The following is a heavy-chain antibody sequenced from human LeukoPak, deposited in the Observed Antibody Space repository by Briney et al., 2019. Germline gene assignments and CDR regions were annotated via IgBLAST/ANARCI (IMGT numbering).Heavy chain of an antibody. Sequence: SVKVSRKASGGTFSHYAIRWVRQAPAQGHEWVGGSIPIFGSANYEQKFQGRVTITADESTSTAYMELSSLRSEDTAVYYCASSIAAAGRGRGYYYGMDVWGQGTTVTVSS. CDR2: SIPIFGSA. J-gene: IGHJ6*02. CDR3: ASSIAAAGRGRGYYYGMDV. CDR1: GGTFSHYA. V-gene: IGHV1-69*13. D-gene: IGHD6-13*01.